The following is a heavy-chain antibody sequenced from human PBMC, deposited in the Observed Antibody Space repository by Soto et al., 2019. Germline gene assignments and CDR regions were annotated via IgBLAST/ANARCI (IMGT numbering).Heavy chain of an antibody. CDR3: AKRGHNFFDY. D-gene: IGHD5-12*01. Sequence: VQLLESGGGLVQPGGSLRLSCAGSGFTFSSSIMSWVRQAPGKGLEWVSTFSGSSGNSYYADSVKGRFTISRDNSKNTLYLQMNSLRAEDTALYYCAKRGHNFFDYWGQGTLVTDSS. CDR2: FSGSSGNS. J-gene: IGHJ4*02. CDR1: GFTFSSSI. V-gene: IGHV3-23*01.